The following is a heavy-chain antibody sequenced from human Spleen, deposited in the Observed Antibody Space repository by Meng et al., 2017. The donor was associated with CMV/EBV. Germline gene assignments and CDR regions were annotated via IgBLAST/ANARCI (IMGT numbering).Heavy chain of an antibody. Sequence: FTFSTYGMHGVRQTPGKGLEWLTVIWYDGSNTYYADSVKGRFIISRDNSRNTLYLQMNSLRVEDTAVYYCAKDHCGGDCYNSGWFDPWGQGTLVTVSS. D-gene: IGHD2-21*01. J-gene: IGHJ5*02. V-gene: IGHV3-33*06. CDR3: AKDHCGGDCYNSGWFDP. CDR2: IWYDGSNT. CDR1: FTFSTYG.